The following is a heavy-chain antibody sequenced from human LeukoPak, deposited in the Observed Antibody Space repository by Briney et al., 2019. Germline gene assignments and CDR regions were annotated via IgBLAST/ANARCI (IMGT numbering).Heavy chain of an antibody. J-gene: IGHJ4*02. D-gene: IGHD6-25*01. CDR3: ARGSLSGRTDY. V-gene: IGHV4-34*01. CDR1: GGSISSYY. Sequence: PSETLSLTCTVSGGSISSYYWSWIRQPPGKGLEWIGEINHSGSTNYNPSLKSRVTISVDTSKNQFSLKLSSVTAADTAVYYCARGSLSGRTDYWGQGTLVTVSS. CDR2: INHSGST.